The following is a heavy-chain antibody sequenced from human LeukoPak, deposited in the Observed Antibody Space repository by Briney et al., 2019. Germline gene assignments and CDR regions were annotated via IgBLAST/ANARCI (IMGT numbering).Heavy chain of an antibody. J-gene: IGHJ4*02. CDR3: ARARGTTPNYFDS. CDR2: IWYDGSSQ. D-gene: IGHD3-16*01. V-gene: IGHV3-33*01. Sequence: PGGSLRLSCAASGFTFSGYGMHWVRQAPGKGLEWVALIWYDGSSQYYADSVKGRFTISRDNSENTLYLQVDSLRAEDTAVYYCARARGTTPNYFDSWGQGTLVTVSS. CDR1: GFTFSGYG.